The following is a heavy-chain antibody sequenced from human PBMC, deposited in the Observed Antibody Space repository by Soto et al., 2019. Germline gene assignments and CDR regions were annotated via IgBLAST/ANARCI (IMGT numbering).Heavy chain of an antibody. J-gene: IGHJ5*01. Sequence: ASVKVSCKTSGFTFTGYYLHWLRQAPGQRPEWMGWINPNTGGTKYAQNFQGWVTMTRDTSISTAYMELSNLTSDDTAVYYCARDQGAWPYNWFDFWGQGTPVT. CDR3: ARDQGAWPYNWFDF. V-gene: IGHV1-2*04. CDR2: INPNTGGT. CDR1: GFTFTGYY.